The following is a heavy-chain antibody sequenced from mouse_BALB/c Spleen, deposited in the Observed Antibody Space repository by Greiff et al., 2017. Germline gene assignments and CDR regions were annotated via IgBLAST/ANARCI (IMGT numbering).Heavy chain of an antibody. CDR3: ARVGGDDADY. V-gene: IGHV5-4*02. D-gene: IGHD2-3*01. CDR2: ISDGGSYT. J-gene: IGHJ2*01. Sequence: EVKLMESGGGLVKPGGSLKLSCAASGFTFSDYYMYWVRQTPEKRLEWVATISDGGSYTYYPDSVKGRFTISRDNAKNNLYLQMSSLKSEDTAMYYCARVGGDDADYWGQGTTLTVSS. CDR1: GFTFSDYY.